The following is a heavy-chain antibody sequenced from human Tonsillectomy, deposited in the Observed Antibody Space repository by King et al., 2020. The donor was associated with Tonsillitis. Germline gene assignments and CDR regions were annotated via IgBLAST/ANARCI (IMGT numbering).Heavy chain of an antibody. CDR1: GFTFSSYG. J-gene: IGHJ4*02. CDR3: AKNFDY. CDR2: ISYDGSNK. V-gene: IGHV3-30*18. Sequence: VQLVESGGGVVQPGRSLRLSCAASGFTFSSYGMHWVRQAPGKGLEWVAVISYDGSNKYYADSVKGRFTISRDNSKNTLYLQMNSLSAEDTAVYYCAKNFDYWGQGTLVTVSS.